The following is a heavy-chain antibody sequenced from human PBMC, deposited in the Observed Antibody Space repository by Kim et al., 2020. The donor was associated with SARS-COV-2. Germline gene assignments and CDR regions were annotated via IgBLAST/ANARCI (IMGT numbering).Heavy chain of an antibody. J-gene: IGHJ4*02. CDR2: IYPGDSDT. CDR1: GYSFTSYW. D-gene: IGHD2-2*01. V-gene: IGHV5-51*01. Sequence: GESLKISCKGSGYSFTSYWIGWVRQMPGKGLEWMGMIYPGDSDTRYSPSFQGQVTISADKSISTAYLEWSSLKASHTALYYCARQTARTSANGPILDYWGQGTLVTVSS. CDR3: ARQTARTSANGPILDY.